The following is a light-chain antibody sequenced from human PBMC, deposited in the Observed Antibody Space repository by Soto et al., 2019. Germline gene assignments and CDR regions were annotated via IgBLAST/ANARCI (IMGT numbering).Light chain of an antibody. J-gene: IGKJ2*01. V-gene: IGKV3-20*01. Sequence: EIVLTQSPGTLSLSPGERATLSCRASQSVRSIYLAWYQQKPGQAPRLLIYGASSKATGIPDRFSGSGSGTDFTLTISRLEPEDCAVYYCQQYGSSPNTFGQGTKLESK. CDR3: QQYGSSPNT. CDR1: QSVRSIY. CDR2: GAS.